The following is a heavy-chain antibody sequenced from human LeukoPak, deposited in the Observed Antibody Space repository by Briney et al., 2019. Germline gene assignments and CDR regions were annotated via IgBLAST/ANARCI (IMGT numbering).Heavy chain of an antibody. CDR2: MSGSGDDT. CDR3: AKCLYSYGPPHFDF. J-gene: IGHJ4*02. V-gene: IGHV3-23*01. CDR1: GFTFSSYA. D-gene: IGHD5-18*01. Sequence: GGSLRLSCAASGFTFSSYAMSWVRQAPGKGLEWVSFMSGSGDDTKYADSVKGRFIISRDKTKNTLYLQLKSLRAEDTAVYYCAKCLYSYGPPHFDFWGQGTLVTVSS.